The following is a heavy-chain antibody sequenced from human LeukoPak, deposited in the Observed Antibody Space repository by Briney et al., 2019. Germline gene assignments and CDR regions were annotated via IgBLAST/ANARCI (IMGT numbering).Heavy chain of an antibody. CDR2: IKYDGTNK. CDR1: GFTFSSYD. CDR3: AKDSGAFDI. Sequence: PGGSLRLSCAASGFTFSSYDIHWVRQAPGKGLEWVASIKYDGTNKYYGDSVKGRFTISRDNSKNTLSLQMNSLRAEDTAVYYCAKDSGAFDIWGQGTTVTVSS. J-gene: IGHJ3*02. V-gene: IGHV3-30*02.